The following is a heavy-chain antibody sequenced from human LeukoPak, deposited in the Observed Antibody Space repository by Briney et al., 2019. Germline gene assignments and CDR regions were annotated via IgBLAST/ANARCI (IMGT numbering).Heavy chain of an antibody. Sequence: ASVKVSCKASGYTFTGYYMHWVRQAPGQGLEWMGRINPNSGGTNYAQKFQGRVTMTRDTSISTAYMEPSRLRSDDTAVYYCARDKGYSYGREFDYWGQGTLVTVSS. CDR1: GYTFTGYY. CDR2: INPNSGGT. CDR3: ARDKGYSYGREFDY. D-gene: IGHD5-18*01. V-gene: IGHV1-2*06. J-gene: IGHJ4*02.